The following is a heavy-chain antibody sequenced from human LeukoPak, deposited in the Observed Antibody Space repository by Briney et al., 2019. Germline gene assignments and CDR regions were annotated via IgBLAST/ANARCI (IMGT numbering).Heavy chain of an antibody. V-gene: IGHV4-31*03. Sequence: PSETLSLTCTVSGDSLTTDDSFWSWTRQFAGKGLEWIGYIHYRGTTNYNPSLKRRLSMSIDMSKDQFSLNLTSVTAADTAIYYCATDGYINDAFDIWGQGIVVTVSS. CDR1: GDSLTTDDSF. CDR3: ATDGYINDAFDI. J-gene: IGHJ3*02. D-gene: IGHD1-1*01. CDR2: IHYRGTT.